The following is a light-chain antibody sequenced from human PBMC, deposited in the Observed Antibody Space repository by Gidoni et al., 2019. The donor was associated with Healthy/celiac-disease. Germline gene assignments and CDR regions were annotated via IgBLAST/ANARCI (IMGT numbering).Light chain of an antibody. J-gene: IGKJ2*01. CDR3: QQRSNWPSYT. V-gene: IGKV3-11*01. CDR2: DAS. Sequence: EIVLTQSPATLSLSPGERATLSCRASQSVSSYSAWYQQKPGQAPRLLIYDASNRATGIPAGFSGSGSGTDFTLTISSLEPEDFAVYYCQQRSNWPSYTFXQXTKLEIK. CDR1: QSVSSY.